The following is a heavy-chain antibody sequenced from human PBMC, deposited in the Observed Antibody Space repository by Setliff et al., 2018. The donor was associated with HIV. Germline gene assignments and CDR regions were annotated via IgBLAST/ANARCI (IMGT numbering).Heavy chain of an antibody. V-gene: IGHV1-46*01. D-gene: IGHD3-16*01. CDR1: GYTFTSYY. Sequence: ASVKVSCKASGYTFTSYYIHWVRQAPGQGLEWMGRINPSGGSTSYAQKFQGRVTMTRDTSTSTVYMELSSLRSEDTAMYYCARPRGGGFDYWGQGTLVTVSS. CDR2: INPSGGST. J-gene: IGHJ4*02. CDR3: ARPRGGGFDY.